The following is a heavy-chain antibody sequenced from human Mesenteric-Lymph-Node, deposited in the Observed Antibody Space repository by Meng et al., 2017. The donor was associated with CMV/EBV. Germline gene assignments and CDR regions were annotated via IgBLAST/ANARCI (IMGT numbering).Heavy chain of an antibody. Sequence: GSVSSTSPYWSWTRQPPGKGLEWIGYIYYSGTTYYNPSLKSRLTMSIDTSKNQFSLKVSAVTAADTAVYYCARVPSSGCCDFWGQGTLVTVSS. CDR3: ARVPSSGCCDF. CDR1: GSVSSTSPY. J-gene: IGHJ4*02. D-gene: IGHD3-22*01. CDR2: IYYSGTT. V-gene: IGHV4-30-4*01.